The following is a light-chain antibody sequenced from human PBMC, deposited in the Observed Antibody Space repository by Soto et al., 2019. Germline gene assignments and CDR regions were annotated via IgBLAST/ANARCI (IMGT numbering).Light chain of an antibody. Sequence: DIQMTQSPSTLSGSVGDRVTITCRASQTISSWLAWYQQKPGKAPKLLIYKASTLKSGVPPRFSGSGSGTDFTLAISSLQPEDFASYYCQQYNSYSTFGQGTKVDI. V-gene: IGKV1-5*03. CDR1: QTISSW. CDR3: QQYNSYST. CDR2: KAS. J-gene: IGKJ1*01.